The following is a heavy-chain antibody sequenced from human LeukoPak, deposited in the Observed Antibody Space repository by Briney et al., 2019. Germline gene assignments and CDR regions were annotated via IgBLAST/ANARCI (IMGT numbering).Heavy chain of an antibody. D-gene: IGHD4-11*01. CDR3: ARYSLEIDY. Sequence: SETLSLTCAVSGGSFSSHYWSWIRQPPGKGLEWIGYIYYSGSTTYNPSLKSRVTISVDTSKNQFSLNLTSVTAADTAVYYCARYSLEIDYWGQGTLVTVSS. CDR2: IYYSGST. J-gene: IGHJ4*02. V-gene: IGHV4-59*11. CDR1: GGSFSSHY.